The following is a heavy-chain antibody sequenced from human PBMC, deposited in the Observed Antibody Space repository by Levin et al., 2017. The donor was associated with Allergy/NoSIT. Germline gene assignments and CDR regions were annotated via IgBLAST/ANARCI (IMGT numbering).Heavy chain of an antibody. V-gene: IGHV3-30*03. CDR3: ARDRDNYGYDY. J-gene: IGHJ4*02. CDR2: IRNDGSTQ. Sequence: QAGESLKISCAGSGFTFRVHGMHWVRQAPGKGLEWIALIRNDGSTQGYAVTVQGRFTISRDNWRSTLSLQMDSLRAEDTAVYYCARDRDNYGYDYWGQGTLVTVSS. D-gene: IGHD5-18*01. CDR1: GFTFRVHG.